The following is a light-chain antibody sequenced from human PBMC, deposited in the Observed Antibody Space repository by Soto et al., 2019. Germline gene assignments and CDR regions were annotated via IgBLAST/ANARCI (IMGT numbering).Light chain of an antibody. J-gene: IGKJ4*01. Sequence: ESVLTQSPATLSLSPGERATLSCRASPSVSNSLAWYQHKPGQAPRLLIYDASNRATGVPTRFSGSGSGTDFTLTISSLEPEDFGVCYCQPRNQWPPVTFGGGTRVEIK. CDR2: DAS. V-gene: IGKV3-11*01. CDR1: PSVSNS. CDR3: QPRNQWPPVT.